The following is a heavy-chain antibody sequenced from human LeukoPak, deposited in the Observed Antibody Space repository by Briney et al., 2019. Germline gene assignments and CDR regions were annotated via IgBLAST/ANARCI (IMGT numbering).Heavy chain of an antibody. D-gene: IGHD5-12*01. CDR3: AKLRGATINAWYFDY. V-gene: IGHV3-23*01. J-gene: IGHJ4*02. CDR2: ISGSGGST. CDR1: GFTFSTYA. Sequence: GGSLRLSCAASGFTFSTYAMSWVRQTPGKGLEWVSTISGSGGSTYYADSVKGRFTISRDNSKNTLYLQMNSLRAEDTAVYYCAKLRGATINAWYFDYWGQGTLVTVSS.